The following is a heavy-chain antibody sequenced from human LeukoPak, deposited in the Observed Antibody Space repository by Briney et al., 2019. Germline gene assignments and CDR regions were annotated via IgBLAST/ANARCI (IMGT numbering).Heavy chain of an antibody. CDR3: ARASGSSAVPFDY. J-gene: IGHJ4*02. CDR2: IAPSSGTT. V-gene: IGHV1-46*01. Sequence: ASVKVSCKASGYTFTSNYMHWVRQAPGQGLEWMGVIAPSSGTTSYAQKFQGRVTMTRDTATSTLYMELSSLTSEDTAVYYCARASGSSAVPFDYWGQGTLVTVSS. D-gene: IGHD3-10*01. CDR1: GYTFTSNY.